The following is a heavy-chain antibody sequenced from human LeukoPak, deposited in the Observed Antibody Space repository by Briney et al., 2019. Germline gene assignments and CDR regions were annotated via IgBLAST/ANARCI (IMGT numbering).Heavy chain of an antibody. J-gene: IGHJ4*02. V-gene: IGHV1-46*01. CDR2: INPSGGST. CDR3: ARSLSHYYDSSGYYGY. CDR1: GYTFTSYY. D-gene: IGHD3-22*01. Sequence: GASVKVSCKASGYTFTSYYMHWVRQAPGQGLEWMGIINPSGGSTSYAQKFQGRVTMTRDTSTSTVYMELSSPRSEDTAVYYCARSLSHYYDSSGYYGYWGQGTLVTVSS.